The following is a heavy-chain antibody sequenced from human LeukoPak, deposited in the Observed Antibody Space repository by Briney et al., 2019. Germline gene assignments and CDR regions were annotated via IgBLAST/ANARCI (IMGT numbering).Heavy chain of an antibody. V-gene: IGHV4-39*01. CDR2: IYYSGST. CDR1: GGSISSSSYY. D-gene: IGHD3-10*01. Sequence: SETLSLTCTVSGGSISSSSYYWGWIRQPPGKGLEWIGSIYYSGSTYYNPSLKSRVTISVDTSKNQFSLKLSSVTAADTAAYYCARRQYGSGSYYTPPDYWGQGTLVTVSS. CDR3: ARRQYGSGSYYTPPDY. J-gene: IGHJ4*02.